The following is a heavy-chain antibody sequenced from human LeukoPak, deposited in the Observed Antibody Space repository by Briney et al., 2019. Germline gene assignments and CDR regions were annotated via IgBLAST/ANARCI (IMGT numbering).Heavy chain of an antibody. V-gene: IGHV4-59*01. CDR3: ARASTERPV. CDR1: GGSISNYY. D-gene: IGHD1-14*01. CDR2: IYYSGST. J-gene: IGHJ4*02. Sequence: PSETLFLTCTVSGGSISNYYWSGIRQPPGKGLEWIGYIYYSGSTNYNPSLKSRVTISVDTSKNQCSLKLSSVTAADTAVYYCARASTERPVGGQGTLVTVSS.